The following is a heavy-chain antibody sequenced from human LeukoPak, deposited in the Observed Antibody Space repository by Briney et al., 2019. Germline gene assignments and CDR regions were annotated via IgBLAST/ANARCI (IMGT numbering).Heavy chain of an antibody. V-gene: IGHV5-51*01. CDR2: IYPSDSDT. Sequence: GESLKISCKGSGYSFTSYWIGWVRQMPGKGLEWMGIIYPSDSDTRYSPSFQGQVTISADKSISTAYLQWSSLKASDTAMYYCARQGLIGDSSGYYQDYWGQGTLVTVSS. CDR3: ARQGLIGDSSGYYQDY. J-gene: IGHJ4*02. D-gene: IGHD3-22*01. CDR1: GYSFTSYW.